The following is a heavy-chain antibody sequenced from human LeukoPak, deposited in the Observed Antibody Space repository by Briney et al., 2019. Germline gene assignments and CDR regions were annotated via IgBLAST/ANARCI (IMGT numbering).Heavy chain of an antibody. CDR2: IYYSGST. J-gene: IGHJ3*02. D-gene: IGHD1-26*01. V-gene: IGHV4-39*01. CDR3: ARAVGATVSYAFDI. Sequence: SETLSLTCTVSGGSISSSSYYWGWIRQPPGKGLEWIVSIYYSGSTYYNPSLKSRVTISVDTSKNQFSLKLSSVTAADTAVYYCARAVGATVSYAFDIWGQGTMVTVSS. CDR1: GGSISSSSYY.